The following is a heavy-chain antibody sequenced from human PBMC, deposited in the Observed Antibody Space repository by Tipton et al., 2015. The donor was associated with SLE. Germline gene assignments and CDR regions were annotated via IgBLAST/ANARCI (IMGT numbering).Heavy chain of an antibody. CDR3: VRKVDQY. J-gene: IGHJ4*02. CDR1: GFIFTDYW. CDR2: IQQDGSAS. Sequence: SLRLSCAASGFIFTDYWMSLVRQAPGKGLEWVANIQQDGSASHYEASEKGRLPISRDNGKNSLYLQMNSLRAEHTAVYYRVRKVDQYWGQGPLVSVAS. V-gene: IGHV3-7*01.